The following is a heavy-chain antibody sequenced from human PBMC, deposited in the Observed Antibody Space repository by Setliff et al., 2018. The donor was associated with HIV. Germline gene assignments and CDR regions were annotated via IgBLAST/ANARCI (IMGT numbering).Heavy chain of an antibody. V-gene: IGHV3-7*01. CDR1: RFTFGDYW. D-gene: IGHD2-2*01. Sequence: PWGSLRLSCSASRFTFGDYWLNWVRQAPGKGLEWVASVTPDGGDKYYAESVKGRFTIPRDNSTNTLYLQMNSLRAEDTAVYYCANGRHQLPTHKQSYYYYDMDVWGQGTTVTVSS. CDR3: ANGRHQLPTHKQSYYYYDMDV. J-gene: IGHJ6*02. CDR2: VTPDGGDK.